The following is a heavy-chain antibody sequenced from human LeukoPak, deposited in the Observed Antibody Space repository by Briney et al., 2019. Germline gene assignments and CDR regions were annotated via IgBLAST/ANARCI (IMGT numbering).Heavy chain of an antibody. J-gene: IGHJ6*03. CDR1: GFTFSSYE. Sequence: GGSLRLSCAASGFTFSSYEMNWVRQAPGKGLEWVSAIRGTGGNTYYADSVKGRFTISRHNSKNTLCLQMNSLRAEDTAVYYCAKNGDRGAYCSGGSCYPYYYYYMDVWGKGTTVTISS. CDR3: AKNGDRGAYCSGGSCYPYYYYYMDV. CDR2: IRGTGGNT. D-gene: IGHD2-15*01. V-gene: IGHV3-23*01.